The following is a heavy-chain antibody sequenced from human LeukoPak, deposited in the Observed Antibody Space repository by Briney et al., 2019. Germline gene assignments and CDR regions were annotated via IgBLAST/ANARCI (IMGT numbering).Heavy chain of an antibody. D-gene: IGHD6-19*01. Sequence: ASVTVSCKASGHTFTGYSIQWVRQAPGQGVEGMGWINPDSGGTNYAQNFQGRVTLTRDTSNSTAYMELSRLRSDDTAVYYCASATGVEVAGTTYYYFYYMNVWGEGTTVTVSS. V-gene: IGHV1-2*02. CDR1: GHTFTGYS. J-gene: IGHJ6*03. CDR2: INPDSGGT. CDR3: ASATGVEVAGTTYYYFYYMNV.